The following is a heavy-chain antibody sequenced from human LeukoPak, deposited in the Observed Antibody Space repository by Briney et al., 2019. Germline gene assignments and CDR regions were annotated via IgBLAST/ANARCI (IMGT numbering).Heavy chain of an antibody. Sequence: GASVKVSCKVSTYTLSELSIHWVRQAPGKGLEWMGGFDPEHSETIYAQKFQGRVTMTEDTSTDTAYMELSSLRSEDTAVYYCATGRLYYDRRGYYENDAFDLWGHGTMVAVTS. V-gene: IGHV1-24*01. CDR2: FDPEHSET. D-gene: IGHD3-22*01. J-gene: IGHJ3*01. CDR3: ATGRLYYDRRGYYENDAFDL. CDR1: TYTLSELS.